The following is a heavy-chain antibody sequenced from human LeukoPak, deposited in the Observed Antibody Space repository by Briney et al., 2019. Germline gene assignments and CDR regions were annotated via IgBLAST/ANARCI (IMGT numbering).Heavy chain of an antibody. CDR3: ASYTNDAFDI. V-gene: IGHV4-30-4*08. CDR2: IYYSGST. D-gene: IGHD2-2*02. Sequence: LRLSCAASGFTFSSYSMNWIRQPPGKGLEWIGYIYYSGSTYYNPPLKSRVTISVDTSKNQFSLKLSSVTAADTAVYYCASYTNDAFDIWGQGTMVTVSS. CDR1: GFTFSSYS. J-gene: IGHJ3*02.